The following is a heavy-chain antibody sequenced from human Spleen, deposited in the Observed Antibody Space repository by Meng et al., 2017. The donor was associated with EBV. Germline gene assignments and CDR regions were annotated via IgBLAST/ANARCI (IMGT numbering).Heavy chain of an antibody. J-gene: IGHJ5*02. CDR3: AHLLTCGGDCYSWFAP. CDR1: GFSLSYDGVG. Sequence: ITVKESGPTVVKPAPTVTLTCTLSGFSLSYDGVGVGWIRQPPGKALEWLALIYWNDDKRYSPSLKSRLTITKDTPKNQVLLAMTNVDPVDTATYYCAHLLTCGGDCYSWFAPWGQGTLVTVSS. CDR2: IYWNDDK. D-gene: IGHD2-21*01. V-gene: IGHV2-5*01.